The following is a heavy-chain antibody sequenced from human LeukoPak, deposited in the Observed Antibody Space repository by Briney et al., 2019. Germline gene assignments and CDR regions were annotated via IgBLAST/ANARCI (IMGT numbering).Heavy chain of an antibody. CDR1: GGSISSYY. CDR2: IYYSGST. V-gene: IGHV4-59*12. Sequence: PSETLSLTCTVSGGSISSYYWSWIRQPPGKGLEWIGYIYYSGSTNYNPSLKSRVTISVDTSKNQFSLKLSSVTAADTAVYYCARETDSSGWYRGLGGSSDYWGQGTLVTVSS. CDR3: ARETDSSGWYRGLGGSSDY. D-gene: IGHD6-19*01. J-gene: IGHJ4*02.